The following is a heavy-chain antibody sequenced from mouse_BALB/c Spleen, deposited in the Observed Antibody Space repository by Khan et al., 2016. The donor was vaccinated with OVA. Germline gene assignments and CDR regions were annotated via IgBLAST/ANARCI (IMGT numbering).Heavy chain of an antibody. CDR3: GRGGYEGLAY. CDR1: GYAFTSYI. Sequence: VQLQQSGPELVKPGASVKVSCKASGYAFTSYIMYWVKQSHGKSLEWIGYIDPYNGGTSYNQKFKGKATLTVDKSSTTAYMHLNSLTSEDSAAYGCGRGGYEGLAYWGQGTLVTVSA. J-gene: IGHJ3*01. V-gene: IGHV1S135*01. CDR2: IDPYNGGT. D-gene: IGHD2-2*01.